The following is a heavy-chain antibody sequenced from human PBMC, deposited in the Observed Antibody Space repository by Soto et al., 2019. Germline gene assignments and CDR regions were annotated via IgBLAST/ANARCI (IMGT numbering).Heavy chain of an antibody. Sequence: PGGCLRLSCAASGFTLSSYAMGGVCQAPGKGLEWVSAISGSGGSTYYADSVKGRFTISRDNSKNTLYLQMNSLRAEDTAVYYCAKVVDDYGDYLDSPTLDYWGQGTLVTVSS. V-gene: IGHV3-23*01. CDR1: GFTLSSYA. CDR2: ISGSGGST. D-gene: IGHD4-17*01. CDR3: AKVVDDYGDYLDSPTLDY. J-gene: IGHJ4*02.